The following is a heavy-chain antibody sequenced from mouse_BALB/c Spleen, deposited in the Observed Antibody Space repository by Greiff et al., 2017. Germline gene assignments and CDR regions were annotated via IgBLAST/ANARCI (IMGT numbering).Heavy chain of an antibody. CDR1: GFNIKDYY. J-gene: IGHJ4*01. V-gene: IGHV14-1*02. D-gene: IGHD2-4*01. CDR3: APFYYEYETTTSYYAMDY. Sequence: EVKLVESGAELVRPGALVKLSCKASGFNIKDYYMHWVKQRPEQGLEWIGWIDPENGNTIYDPKFQGKASITADTSSNTAYLQLSSLTSEDTAVYYCAPFYYEYETTTSYYAMDYWGQGTSVTVSS. CDR2: IDPENGNT.